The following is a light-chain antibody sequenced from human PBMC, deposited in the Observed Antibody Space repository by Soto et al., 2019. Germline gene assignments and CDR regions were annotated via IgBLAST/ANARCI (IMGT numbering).Light chain of an antibody. CDR2: AAS. V-gene: IGKV1-39*01. Sequence: DIPMTQSPSSLSASVGDRVTITCRASQTISSSLNWYQQKPGKAPNLLIYAASSLQTGVPSRCSGSGSGTDFTLTISSLQPEDFATYYCQQSYSTPYTFGQGTKLEIK. CDR1: QTISSS. J-gene: IGKJ2*01. CDR3: QQSYSTPYT.